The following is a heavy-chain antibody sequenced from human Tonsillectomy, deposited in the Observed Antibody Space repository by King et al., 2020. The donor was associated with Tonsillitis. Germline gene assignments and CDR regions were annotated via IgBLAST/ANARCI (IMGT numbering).Heavy chain of an antibody. Sequence: VQLVQSGAEVKKPGASVKVSCKASGYTFPNYGISWVRQAPGQGLEWMGWISAYNGNTNFAQKLQGRVTMTTDTSTNTAYMELRSLRSDYTAVFYCARAPPPDYESSGYYPGAFDIWGQGTMVTVSS. V-gene: IGHV1-18*04. CDR1: GYTFPNYG. D-gene: IGHD3-22*01. J-gene: IGHJ3*02. CDR3: ARAPPPDYESSGYYPGAFDI. CDR2: ISAYNGNT.